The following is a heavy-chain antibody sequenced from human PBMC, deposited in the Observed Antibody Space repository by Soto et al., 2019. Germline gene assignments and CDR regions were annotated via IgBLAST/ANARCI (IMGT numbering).Heavy chain of an antibody. Sequence: QVQLVQSGAEVKKPGASVKVSCKASGYTFTGYYMHWVRQAPGQGLEWMGWINPNSGGTNYAQKFQGWVTMTRDTSISTAYRELSRLRSDDTAVYYCARGGITMIVVASVGMDVWGQGTTVTVSS. CDR1: GYTFTGYY. CDR2: INPNSGGT. CDR3: ARGGITMIVVASVGMDV. J-gene: IGHJ6*02. D-gene: IGHD3-22*01. V-gene: IGHV1-2*04.